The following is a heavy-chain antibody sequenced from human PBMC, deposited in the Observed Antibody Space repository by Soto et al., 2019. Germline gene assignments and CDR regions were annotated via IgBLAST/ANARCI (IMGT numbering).Heavy chain of an antibody. D-gene: IGHD3-10*01. CDR1: GFTFRNFA. V-gene: IGHV3-23*04. J-gene: IGHJ4*02. Sequence: EVQLAESGGGLVQPGGSLRLSCAATGFTFRNFAMSWVRQAPGKGLEWVSLVTGSGGSTFHAASVKGRFIMSRDNAKDPMSLQLNSLRAADTAVYYCPSAREFSGSGFDYWGQGTLVTVSS. CDR2: VTGSGGST. CDR3: PSAREFSGSGFDY.